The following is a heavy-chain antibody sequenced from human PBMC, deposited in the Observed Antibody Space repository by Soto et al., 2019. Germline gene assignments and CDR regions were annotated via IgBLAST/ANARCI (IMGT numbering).Heavy chain of an antibody. D-gene: IGHD6-19*01. J-gene: IGHJ4*02. CDR3: ARDLTFIAVAGTFDY. CDR1: VFTFSSYE. V-gene: IGHV3-48*03. CDR2: ISSSGSTI. Sequence: GGSLRLSCSASVFTFSSYEMNWVRQAPGKGLEWVSYISSSGSTIYYADSVKGRFTISRDNAKNSLYLQMNSLRAEDTAVYYCARDLTFIAVAGTFDYWGQGKLVTV.